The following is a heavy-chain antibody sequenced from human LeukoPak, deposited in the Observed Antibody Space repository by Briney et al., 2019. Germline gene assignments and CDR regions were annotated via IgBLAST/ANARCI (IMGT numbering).Heavy chain of an antibody. J-gene: IGHJ4*02. CDR1: GGSTSPYY. CDR2: IYFTGST. D-gene: IGHD6-19*01. CDR3: ARHLPVAGSPYFDY. Sequence: SSETLSLTCTVSGGSTSPYYWSWIRQPPGKTLEWIGYIYFTGSTNYNPSLKGRLTISLHTSKNQFSLNLSSVTAADTAVYYCARHLPVAGSPYFDYWGQGALVTVSS. V-gene: IGHV4-59*08.